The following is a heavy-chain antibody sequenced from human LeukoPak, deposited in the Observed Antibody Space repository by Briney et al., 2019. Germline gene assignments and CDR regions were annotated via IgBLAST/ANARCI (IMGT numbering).Heavy chain of an antibody. V-gene: IGHV1-18*01. CDR2: ISAYNGNT. J-gene: IGHJ4*02. CDR3: ASAAAPWGYFDY. D-gene: IGHD6-13*01. Sequence: ASVKVSCKASGYTFTSYGISWVRQAPGQGLEWMGWISAYNGNTNYAQKLQGRVTMTTDTSTSTAYMELRSLRSDDTAVYYCASAAAPWGYFDYWAREPWSPSPQ. CDR1: GYTFTSYG.